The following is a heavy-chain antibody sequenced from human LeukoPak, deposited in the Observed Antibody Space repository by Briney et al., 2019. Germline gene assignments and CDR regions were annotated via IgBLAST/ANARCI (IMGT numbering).Heavy chain of an antibody. CDR2: ITGSGGAT. D-gene: IGHD3/OR15-3a*01. Sequence: GGSLRLSCAASGFTFSSYGMSWVRQAPGKGLERVSGITGSGGATYYADSVKGRFTISRDNSKNTLSLQMNSLRAEDTAVYYCAKGGLNYFDFWGQGALVTVSS. V-gene: IGHV3-23*01. J-gene: IGHJ4*02. CDR1: GFTFSSYG. CDR3: AKGGLNYFDF.